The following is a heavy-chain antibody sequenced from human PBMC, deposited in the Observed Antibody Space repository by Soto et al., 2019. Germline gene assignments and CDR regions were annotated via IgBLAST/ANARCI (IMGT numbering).Heavy chain of an antibody. CDR3: ARDRSGGSCLFDP. V-gene: IGHV4-59*01. CDR2: IYYSGST. D-gene: IGHD2-15*01. Sequence: SETLSLTCTVSGGSISSYYWSWIRQPPGKGLEWIGYIYYSGSTNYNPSLKSRVTISVDTSKNQFSLKLSSVTAADTAVYYCARDRSGGSCLFDPWGQGTLVTVSS. J-gene: IGHJ5*02. CDR1: GGSISSYY.